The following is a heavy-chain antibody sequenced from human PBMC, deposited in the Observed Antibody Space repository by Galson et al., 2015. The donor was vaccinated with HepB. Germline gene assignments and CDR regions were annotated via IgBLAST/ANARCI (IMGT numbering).Heavy chain of an antibody. CDR2: IKQDGSEK. CDR1: GFTFSSYW. D-gene: IGHD6-19*01. CDR3: AREFRYSSGCPGFDY. J-gene: IGHJ4*02. Sequence: SLRLSCAASGFTFSSYWMSWVRQAPGKGLEWVANIKQDGSEKYYVDSVKGRFTISRDNAKNSLYLQMNSLRAEDTAVYYCAREFRYSSGCPGFDYWGQGTLVTVSS. V-gene: IGHV3-7*01.